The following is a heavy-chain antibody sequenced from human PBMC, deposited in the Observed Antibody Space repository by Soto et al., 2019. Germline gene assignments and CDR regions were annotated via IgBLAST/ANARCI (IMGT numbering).Heavy chain of an antibody. D-gene: IGHD3-22*01. J-gene: IGHJ3*02. Sequence: SVKVSCKASGGTFSSYAISWVRQAPGQGLEWMGGIIPIFGTANYAQKFQGRVTITADESTSTAYMELSSLRSEDTAVYYCARDKGMIDEPPDAFDIWGQGTMVTVSS. CDR1: GGTFSSYA. CDR2: IIPIFGTA. CDR3: ARDKGMIDEPPDAFDI. V-gene: IGHV1-69*13.